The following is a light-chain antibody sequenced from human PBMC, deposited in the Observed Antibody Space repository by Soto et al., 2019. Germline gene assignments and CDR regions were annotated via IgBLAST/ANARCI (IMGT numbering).Light chain of an antibody. J-gene: IGLJ2*01. CDR1: SGSIATNY. CDR3: QSYDGSNPDVV. CDR2: EDT. Sequence: NFMLTQPHSVSESPGKTVTISCTGSSGSIATNYVQWYQQRPGSAPTTVIYEDTQRPSGVPERFSGSIDSSSNSASLTISGLKTDDEAHYYCQSYDGSNPDVVFGGGTKLTVL. V-gene: IGLV6-57*02.